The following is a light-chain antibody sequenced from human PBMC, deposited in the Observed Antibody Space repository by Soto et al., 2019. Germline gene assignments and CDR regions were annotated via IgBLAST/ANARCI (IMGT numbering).Light chain of an antibody. Sequence: DIQMTQSPSSLSASVGDRVTITCRASPSISTYLNWYHQKPGKAPKLLIYAASSLQGGVPSRFSGSGSGTDFALTISSLQPEDFATYYCQQTYNPPWTFGQGTKVEIE. V-gene: IGKV1-39*01. J-gene: IGKJ1*01. CDR3: QQTYNPPWT. CDR2: AAS. CDR1: PSISTY.